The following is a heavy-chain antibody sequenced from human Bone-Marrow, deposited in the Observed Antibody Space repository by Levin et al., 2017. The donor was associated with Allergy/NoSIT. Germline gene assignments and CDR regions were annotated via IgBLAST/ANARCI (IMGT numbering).Heavy chain of an antibody. V-gene: IGHV3-23*01. Sequence: LSLPCAASGFTFRSYAMSWVRQAPGKGLEWVSAISGSGGSTYYADSVKGRFTISRDNSKNTLYLQMNSLRAEDTAVYYCANLYYGSGSYHDAFDIWGQGTMVTVSS. CDR3: ANLYYGSGSYHDAFDI. J-gene: IGHJ3*02. CDR1: GFTFRSYA. D-gene: IGHD3-10*01. CDR2: ISGSGGST.